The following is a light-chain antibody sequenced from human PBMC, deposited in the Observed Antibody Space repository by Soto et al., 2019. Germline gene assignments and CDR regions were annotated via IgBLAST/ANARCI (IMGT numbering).Light chain of an antibody. CDR3: QQSYSTPPWT. J-gene: IGKJ1*01. CDR2: AAS. CDR1: QSISSY. V-gene: IGKV1-39*01. Sequence: DVQMTQSPSSLSAPVGDRVTITCRASQSISSYLNWYQQKPGKAPKLLIYAASSLQSGVPSRFSGSGSGTDFTLTISSLQPEDFATYYCQQSYSTPPWTFGQGTKVAI.